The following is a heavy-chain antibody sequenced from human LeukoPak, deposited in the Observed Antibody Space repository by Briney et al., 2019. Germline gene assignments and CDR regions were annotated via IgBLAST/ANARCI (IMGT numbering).Heavy chain of an antibody. CDR1: KFNFNNYG. Sequence: GGSLRLSCATSKFNFNNYGMTWVRQAPGKGLEWVSSISGSGGSTQYAASVQGRFTISRDNSKNTLYLQMNSLRVEDTAVYYCAKDPNGDYIGTFDIWGQGTMVTVSS. D-gene: IGHD4-17*01. V-gene: IGHV3-23*01. CDR2: ISGSGGST. J-gene: IGHJ3*02. CDR3: AKDPNGDYIGTFDI.